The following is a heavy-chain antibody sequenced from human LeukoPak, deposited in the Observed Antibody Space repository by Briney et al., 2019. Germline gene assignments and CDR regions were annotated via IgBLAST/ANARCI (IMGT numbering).Heavy chain of an antibody. Sequence: GGSLRLSCAASGFTFSSYAMHWVRQAPGKGLEWVAVISYDGSNKYYADSVKGRFTISRDNSKNTLYLQMNSLRAEDTAVYYCAKDRGFFYSSSQGGEAFDIWGQGTMVTVSS. J-gene: IGHJ3*02. D-gene: IGHD6-6*01. CDR2: ISYDGSNK. CDR3: AKDRGFFYSSSQGGEAFDI. V-gene: IGHV3-30-3*01. CDR1: GFTFSSYA.